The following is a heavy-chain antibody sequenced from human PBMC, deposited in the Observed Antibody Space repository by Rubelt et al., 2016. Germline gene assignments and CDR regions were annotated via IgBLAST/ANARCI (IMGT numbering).Heavy chain of an antibody. V-gene: IGHV3-33*06. D-gene: IGHD3-9*01. Sequence: LEWVAVIWYDGNNKYYADSVKGRFTISKDNSKNTLFLQMDSLRAEDAAVYYCAKGSLGPQARYYDALASYRYYYYGMDVWGQGTTVTVSS. CDR2: IWYDGNNK. CDR3: AKGSLGPQARYYDALASYRYYYYGMDV. J-gene: IGHJ6*02.